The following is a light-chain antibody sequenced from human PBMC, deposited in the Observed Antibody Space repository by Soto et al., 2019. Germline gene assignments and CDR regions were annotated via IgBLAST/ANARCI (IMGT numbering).Light chain of an antibody. CDR2: LGS. CDR3: MQALQNPVT. V-gene: IGKV2-28*01. J-gene: IGKJ5*01. CDR1: QSLLHLNGNNY. Sequence: DIVMTQSPLSLPVTPGEPASISCRSSQSLLHLNGNNYLDWYLQKPGQSPQLLIYLGSNRASGVSGRFSGSGSGTDFTLKISRVEAEDVGIYYCMQALQNPVTFGQGTRLEIK.